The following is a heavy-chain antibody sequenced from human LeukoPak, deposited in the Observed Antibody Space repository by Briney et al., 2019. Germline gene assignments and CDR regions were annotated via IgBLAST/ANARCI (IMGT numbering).Heavy chain of an antibody. CDR3: ARSQGYSYGSSY. V-gene: IGHV1-69*13. Sequence: GASVKVSCKASGYTFTSYDFNWLRQAPGQGLEWMGGIVPILGTANYAQKFQGRVTITADDSTGTAYMELTSLRSADTAVYYCARSQGYSYGSSYWSQGTLVTVSS. CDR1: GYTFTSYD. CDR2: IVPILGTA. D-gene: IGHD5-18*01. J-gene: IGHJ4*02.